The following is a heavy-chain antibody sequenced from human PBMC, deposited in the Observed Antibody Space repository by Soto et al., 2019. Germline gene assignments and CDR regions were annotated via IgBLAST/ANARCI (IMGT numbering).Heavy chain of an antibody. V-gene: IGHV3-23*04. Sequence: EVQLVESGGGLAQPGGSLRLSCVASGFTFTTYWMSWVRQAPGKGLEWVSGISGSGDDTHFGDSVKGRFTISRDNSKNTLYLQMNGLRADDTAIYYCAKGLVSGSYHYYYGTDVWGQGTTVIVSS. CDR1: GFTFTTYW. CDR2: ISGSGDDT. J-gene: IGHJ6*02. CDR3: AKGLVSGSYHYYYGTDV. D-gene: IGHD1-26*01.